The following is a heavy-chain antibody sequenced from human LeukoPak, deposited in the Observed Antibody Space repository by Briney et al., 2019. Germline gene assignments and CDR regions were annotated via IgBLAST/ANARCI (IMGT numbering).Heavy chain of an antibody. V-gene: IGHV3-48*02. CDR2: ISSRSTTI. CDR1: GFTFSTYS. CDR3: AREAVTAHDY. J-gene: IGHJ4*02. D-gene: IGHD2-21*02. Sequence: GGSLRLSCAASGFTFSTYSMNWVRQAPGKGPEWVSYISSRSTTIYYADSVKGRFTTSRDNAKNSLYLQMNSLRDEDTAVYYCAREAVTAHDYWGQGTLVTVSS.